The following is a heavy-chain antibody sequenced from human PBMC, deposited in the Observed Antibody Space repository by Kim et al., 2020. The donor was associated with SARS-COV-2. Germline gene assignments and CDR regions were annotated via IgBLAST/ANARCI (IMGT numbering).Heavy chain of an antibody. V-gene: IGHV4-31*03. J-gene: IGHJ4*02. CDR3: AREPHTFGVVMYYFDY. CDR1: GGSISSGGYY. Sequence: SETLSLTCTVSGGSISSGGYYWSWIRQHPGKGLEWIGYIYYSGSTYYNPSLKSRVTISVDTSKNQFSLKLSSVTAADTAVYYCAREPHTFGVVMYYFDYWGQGTLVTVSS. CDR2: IYYSGST. D-gene: IGHD3-3*01.